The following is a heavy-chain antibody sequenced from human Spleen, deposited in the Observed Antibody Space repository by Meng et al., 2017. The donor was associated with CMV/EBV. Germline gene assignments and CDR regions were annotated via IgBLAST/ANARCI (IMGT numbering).Heavy chain of an antibody. Sequence: ASVKVSCKASGYTFTGYYMHWVRQAPGQGLEWMGWMNPNSGNTGYAQKFQGRVTITRNTSISTAYMELSRLRSDDTAVYYCARGEEPYDSSGYYYGWGQGTLVTVSS. V-gene: IGHV1-8*03. D-gene: IGHD3-22*01. J-gene: IGHJ4*02. CDR2: MNPNSGNT. CDR3: ARGEEPYDSSGYYYG. CDR1: GYTFTGYY.